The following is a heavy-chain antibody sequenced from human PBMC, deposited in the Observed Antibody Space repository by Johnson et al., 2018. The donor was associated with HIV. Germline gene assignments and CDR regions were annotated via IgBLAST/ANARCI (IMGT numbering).Heavy chain of an antibody. V-gene: IGHV3-7*01. CDR2: REQEGREK. CDR1: AFTLRRTY. Sequence: QPVESAGGLPQRGVPRRLSCAASAFTLRRTYMTRVRQAPGKGLAGVANREQEGREKYSVDVAKGRFTIYRDNSKTTLYLQMNSLASEDTAVYYCAKNRDSGDGDGFDMWGQGTRVTVSS. D-gene: IGHD4-17*01. CDR3: AKNRDSGDGDGFDM. J-gene: IGHJ3*02.